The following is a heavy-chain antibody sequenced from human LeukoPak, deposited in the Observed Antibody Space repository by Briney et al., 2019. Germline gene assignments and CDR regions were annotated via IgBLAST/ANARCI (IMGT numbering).Heavy chain of an antibody. V-gene: IGHV3-33*01. CDR1: GLTFSSYG. CDR3: ARDGGSQGGYSHPDY. D-gene: IGHD5-18*01. J-gene: IGHJ4*02. CDR2: IWYDGSNK. Sequence: HPGGSLRLSCAASGLTFSSYGMHWVRQAPGKGLEWEAVIWYDGSNKYYADSVKGRFTISRDNSKNTLYLQMNSLRAEDTAVYYCARDGGSQGGYSHPDYWGQGTLVTVSS.